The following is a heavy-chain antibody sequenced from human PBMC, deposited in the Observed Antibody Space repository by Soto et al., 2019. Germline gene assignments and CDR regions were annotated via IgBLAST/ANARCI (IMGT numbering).Heavy chain of an antibody. CDR2: IYWDDDK. CDR1: GFSLSTSGVD. CDR3: IQSRCGGDCLQSYASHYYYGMDV. D-gene: IGHD2-21*02. Sequence: ESGPTLVNPTQTLTLTCTFSGFSLSTSGVDVGWIRQPPGKALEWLALIYWDDDKRYSPSLRSRLTISKDTSKNQVVLTMTNMDPVDTATYYCIQSRCGGDCLQSYASHYYYGMDVWGQGTTVTVSS. V-gene: IGHV2-5*02. J-gene: IGHJ6*02.